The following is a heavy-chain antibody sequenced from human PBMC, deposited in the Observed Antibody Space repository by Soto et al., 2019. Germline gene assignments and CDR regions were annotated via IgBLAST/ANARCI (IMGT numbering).Heavy chain of an antibody. CDR1: GGSFSGYY. V-gene: IGHV4-34*01. CDR2: INHSGST. Sequence: SETLSLTCAVYGGSFSGYYWSWIRQPPGKGLEWIGEINHSGSTNYNPSLKSRVTISVDTSKNQFSLKLSSVTAADTAVYYCAMSSGWYEGGYGMDVWGEGATVTSPQ. CDR3: AMSSGWYEGGYGMDV. J-gene: IGHJ6*04. D-gene: IGHD6-19*01.